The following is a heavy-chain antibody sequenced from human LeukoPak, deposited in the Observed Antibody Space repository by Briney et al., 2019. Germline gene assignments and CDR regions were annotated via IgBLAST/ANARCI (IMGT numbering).Heavy chain of an antibody. CDR1: GFTFSSYS. Sequence: GGSLRLSCAASGFTFSSYSMNWVRQAPGKGLEWVSSTSSSSSYIYYADSVKGRFTISRDNAKNSLYLQMNSLRAEDTAVYYCARGSDRDFWSGYQAEFDYWGQGTLVTVSS. J-gene: IGHJ4*02. V-gene: IGHV3-21*01. CDR2: TSSSSSYI. CDR3: ARGSDRDFWSGYQAEFDY. D-gene: IGHD3-3*01.